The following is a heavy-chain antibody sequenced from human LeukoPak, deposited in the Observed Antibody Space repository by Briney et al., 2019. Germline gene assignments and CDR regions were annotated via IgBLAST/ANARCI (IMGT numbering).Heavy chain of an antibody. CDR2: IYYSGST. V-gene: IGHV4-39*07. CDR3: ARRRWFGELYPFDY. D-gene: IGHD3-10*01. Sequence: PSETLSLTCTVSGGSISSSSYYWGWIRQPPGKGLEWIGSIYYSGSTYYNPSLKSRVTISVDTSKNQFSLKLSSVTAADTAVCYCARRRWFGELYPFDYWGQGTLVTVSS. J-gene: IGHJ4*02. CDR1: GGSISSSSYY.